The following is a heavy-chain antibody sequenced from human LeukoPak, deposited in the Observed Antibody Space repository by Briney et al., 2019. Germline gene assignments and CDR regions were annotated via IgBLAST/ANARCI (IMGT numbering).Heavy chain of an antibody. CDR2: ISTSSSTI. CDR1: GFTFSSYS. CDR3: ARDLGAVAEN. D-gene: IGHD6-19*01. J-gene: IGHJ4*02. Sequence: PGGSLRLSCAASGFTFSSYSMNWVRQAPGKGLEWVSYISTSSSTIDYADSVKGRFTISRDNVKNSLYLQMNSLRAEDTAVYYCARDLGAVAENWGQGTLVTVSS. V-gene: IGHV3-48*04.